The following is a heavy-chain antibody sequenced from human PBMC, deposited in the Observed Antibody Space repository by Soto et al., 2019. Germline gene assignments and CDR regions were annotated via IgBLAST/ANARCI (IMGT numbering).Heavy chain of an antibody. CDR3: ASNSQYCRGGSCYAY. J-gene: IGHJ4*02. V-gene: IGHV1-69*01. CDR1: GGTFGRYS. Sequence: QLQLVQSGAEVKKPGSSVRVSCKASGGTFGRYSISWVRQAPGLGLEWMGGTIPIFSTTNYAQKFQGRITIIADPSTTTAYMKLSSLNSDDTAVYYCASNSQYCRGGSCYAYWGQGTLVTVAS. CDR2: TIPIFSTT. D-gene: IGHD2-15*01.